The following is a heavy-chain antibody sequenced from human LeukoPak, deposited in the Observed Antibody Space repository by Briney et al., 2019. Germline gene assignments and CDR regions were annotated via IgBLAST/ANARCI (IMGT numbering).Heavy chain of an antibody. Sequence: ASVTVSCKASGGTFSSYAISWVRQAPGQGLEWMGGIIPICGTANYAQKFQGRVTITADESTSTAYMELSSLRSEDTAVYYCARGAMIVVVNPAPIRYFDLWGRGTLVPVSS. CDR2: IIPICGTA. V-gene: IGHV1-69*13. CDR3: ARGAMIVVVNPAPIRYFDL. CDR1: GGTFSSYA. D-gene: IGHD3-22*01. J-gene: IGHJ2*01.